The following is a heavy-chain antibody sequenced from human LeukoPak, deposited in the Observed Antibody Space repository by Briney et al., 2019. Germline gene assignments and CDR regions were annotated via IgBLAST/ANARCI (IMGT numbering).Heavy chain of an antibody. CDR1: ELTVSSNY. CDR2: IYSGGST. V-gene: IGHV3-66*01. Sequence: RGSLRLSCAASELTVSSNYMSWVRQAPGKGLEWVSVIYSGGSTYYADSVKGRFTISRDNSKNTLYLQMNSLRAEDTAVYYCARLYCSSTSCHYFDYWGQGTLVTVSS. CDR3: ARLYCSSTSCHYFDY. D-gene: IGHD2-2*01. J-gene: IGHJ4*02.